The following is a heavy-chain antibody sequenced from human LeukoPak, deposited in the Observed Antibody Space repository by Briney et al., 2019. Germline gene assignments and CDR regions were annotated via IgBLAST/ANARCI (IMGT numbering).Heavy chain of an antibody. CDR2: IRYDGSNK. D-gene: IGHD6-6*01. CDR3: AKDGGVPARSSSFPYYVDY. Sequence: GGSLRLSCAASGFTLSSYGMHWVRQAPGKGLECVAFIRYDGSNKYYADSVKGRFTISRDNSKNTLYLQMNSLRAEDTAVYYCAKDGGVPARSSSFPYYVDYWGQGTLVTVSS. V-gene: IGHV3-30*02. J-gene: IGHJ4*02. CDR1: GFTLSSYG.